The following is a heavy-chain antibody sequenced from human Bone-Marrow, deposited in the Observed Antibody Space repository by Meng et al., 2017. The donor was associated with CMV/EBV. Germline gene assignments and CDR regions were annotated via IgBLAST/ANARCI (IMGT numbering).Heavy chain of an antibody. CDR3: ARGRTVATIFPDY. V-gene: IGHV1-18*01. J-gene: IGHJ4*02. D-gene: IGHD5-12*01. CDR2: ISAYNGNT. Sequence: ASVKVSCKASGYTFTRYGISWVRQAPGQGLEWMGWISAYNGNTNYAEKLQGRVTITTDESTSTAYMELSSLRSEDTAVYYCARGRTVATIFPDYWGQGNLVNVAS. CDR1: GYTFTRYG.